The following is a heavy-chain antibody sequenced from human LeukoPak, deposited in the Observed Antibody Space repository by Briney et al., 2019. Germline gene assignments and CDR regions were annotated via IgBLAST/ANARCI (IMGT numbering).Heavy chain of an antibody. CDR2: IIPIFGTA. CDR1: GGTSSSYA. CDR3: ATGPWGEFDP. D-gene: IGHD7-27*01. Sequence: ASVKVSCKASGGTSSSYAISWVRQAPGQGLEWMGGIIPIFGTANYAQKFQGRVTMTRDTSTSTVYMELSSLRSEDTAVYYCATGPWGEFDPWGQGALVTVSP. J-gene: IGHJ5*02. V-gene: IGHV1-69*05.